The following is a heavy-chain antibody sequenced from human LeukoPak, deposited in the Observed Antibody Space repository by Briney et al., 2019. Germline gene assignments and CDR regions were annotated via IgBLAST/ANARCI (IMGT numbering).Heavy chain of an antibody. CDR3: ARLVSPYYYYMDV. V-gene: IGHV3-11*04. J-gene: IGHJ6*03. CDR1: GFTFSDYY. Sequence: GGSLRLSCAASGFTFSDYYMSWIRQAPGKGREWVSYISSSGSTIYYADSVKGRFTISRDNAKTSLYLQMNSLRAEDTAVYYCARLVSPYYYYMDVWGKGTTVTVSS. D-gene: IGHD2-15*01. CDR2: ISSSGSTI.